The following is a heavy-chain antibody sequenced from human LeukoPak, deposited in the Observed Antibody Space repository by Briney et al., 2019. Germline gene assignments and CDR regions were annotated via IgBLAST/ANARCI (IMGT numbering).Heavy chain of an antibody. CDR1: GFSLTTSGVG. D-gene: IGHD5-18*01. CDR2: IYWDDDK. V-gene: IGHV2-5*02. J-gene: IGHJ4*02. Sequence: ESGPALVKPTQTLTLTCTFSGFSLTTSGVGVGWIRQPPGQARECLALIYWDDDKRYSPSLKSRLTIAKDTSKNQVILTMTNMDPVDTATYYCVHRDTAMVTGYFDYWGQGTLVTVSS. CDR3: VHRDTAMVTGYFDY.